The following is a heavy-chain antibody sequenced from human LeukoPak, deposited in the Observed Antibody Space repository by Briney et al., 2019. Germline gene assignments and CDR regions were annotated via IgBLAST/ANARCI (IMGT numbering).Heavy chain of an antibody. Sequence: GGSLRLSCAASGFTLSSYWMHWVRQAPGKGLEWVAVIWYDGSNKYYADSVKGRFTISRDNSKNTLYLQMNSLRAEDTAVYYCAREYCSGGSCYSATDYWGQGTLVTVSS. CDR3: AREYCSGGSCYSATDY. CDR1: GFTLSSYW. V-gene: IGHV3-33*08. D-gene: IGHD2-15*01. J-gene: IGHJ4*02. CDR2: IWYDGSNK.